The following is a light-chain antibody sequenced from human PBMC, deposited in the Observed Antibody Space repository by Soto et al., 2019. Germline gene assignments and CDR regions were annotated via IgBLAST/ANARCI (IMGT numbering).Light chain of an antibody. CDR3: QQYGSSGT. Sequence: EFVLTQSPGTLSLSPGERATLSCRASQTVRNNYLAWYQQKPGQAPRLLIYGASTRASGIPARFSGSGSGTEFTLTISRLEPEDFAVYYCQQYGSSGTFGQGTKVDNK. V-gene: IGKV3-20*01. CDR1: QTVRNNY. CDR2: GAS. J-gene: IGKJ1*01.